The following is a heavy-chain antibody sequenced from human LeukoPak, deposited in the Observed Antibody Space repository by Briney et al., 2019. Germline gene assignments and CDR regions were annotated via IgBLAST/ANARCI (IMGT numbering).Heavy chain of an antibody. CDR3: ARGHSVLLWFGELRRFGWFDP. D-gene: IGHD3-10*01. CDR1: GGSINSGSYY. J-gene: IGHJ5*02. CDR2: IYTSGST. Sequence: SETLSLTCTVSGGSINSGSYYWSWIRQPAGKGLEWIGRIYTSGSTNYNPSLKSRVTISVDASKNQFSLKLSSVTAADTAVYYSARGHSVLLWFGELRRFGWFDPWGQGTLVTVSS. V-gene: IGHV4-61*02.